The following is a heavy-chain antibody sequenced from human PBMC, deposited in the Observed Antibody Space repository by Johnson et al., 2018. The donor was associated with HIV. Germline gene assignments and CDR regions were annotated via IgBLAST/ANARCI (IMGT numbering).Heavy chain of an antibody. CDR3: AKDQHIVVVTADDAFDI. CDR1: GFTFSSYG. CDR2: IRYDGSTK. V-gene: IGHV3-30*02. Sequence: QVQLVESGGGVVQPGGSLRLSCAASGFTFSSYGMHWVRQAPGKGLEWVAFIRYDGSTKYYADSVQGRFTISRDNSKNTLYLQMNSLRAEDTAVYYCAKDQHIVVVTADDAFDIWGQGTMVTVSS. J-gene: IGHJ3*02. D-gene: IGHD2-21*02.